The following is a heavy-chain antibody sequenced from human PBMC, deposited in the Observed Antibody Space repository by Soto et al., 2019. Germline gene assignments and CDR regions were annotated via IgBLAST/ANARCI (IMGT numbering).Heavy chain of an antibody. J-gene: IGHJ6*03. CDR1: RGSISSSSYY. V-gene: IGHV4-39*01. CDR3: ARLRPVSGDGVAFHFYYYYYMDV. CDR2: IYYSGST. Sequence: NPSETLSLTCTVSRGSISSSSYYWGWIRQPPGKGLEWIGSIYYSGSTYYNPSLKSRVTISVDTSKNQFSLKLSSVTAADTAVYYCARLRPVSGDGVAFHFYYYYYMDVWGKGTKVTVSS. D-gene: IGHD2-21*01.